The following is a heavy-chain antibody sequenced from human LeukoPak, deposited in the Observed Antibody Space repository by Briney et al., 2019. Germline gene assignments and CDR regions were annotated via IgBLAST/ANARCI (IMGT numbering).Heavy chain of an antibody. CDR3: ARRVPSQVITDYFDY. V-gene: IGHV3-48*04. CDR1: GFTFSTYS. CDR2: IDSSSRTT. Sequence: GGSLRLSCAASGFTFSTYSMNWVRQAPGKGLEWVSFIDSSSRTTFYADFVKGRFTISRDNAKNSLFLQMNSLRAEDTAVYYCARRVPSQVITDYFDYWGQGTLVTVSS. J-gene: IGHJ4*02. D-gene: IGHD3-16*01.